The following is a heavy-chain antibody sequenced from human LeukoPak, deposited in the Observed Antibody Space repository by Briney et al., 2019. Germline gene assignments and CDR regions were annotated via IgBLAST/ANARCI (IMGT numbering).Heavy chain of an antibody. J-gene: IGHJ5*01. D-gene: IGHD1-20*01. V-gene: IGHV1-46*02. CDR2: IIPSGGGT. Sequence: ASVKVSCKASGYAFNSQHIHWVRQAPGQGVEWMGIIIPSGGGTNYAQKFQGRVTMTRDTSTSTVYLEMNSLRSDDTAVYYCARGCIRGGCFDSWGRGTLVIVSS. CDR1: GYAFNSQH. CDR3: ARGCIRGGCFDS.